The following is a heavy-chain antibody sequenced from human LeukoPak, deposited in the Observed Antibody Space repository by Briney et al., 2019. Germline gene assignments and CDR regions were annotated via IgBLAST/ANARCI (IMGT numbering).Heavy chain of an antibody. V-gene: IGHV4-31*03. J-gene: IGHJ4*02. CDR2: IYYSGST. CDR1: GGSISSGGYY. CDR3: ARAGGFFSPFGY. D-gene: IGHD3-16*01. Sequence: PSETLSLTCTVTGGSISSGGYYWSWIRQHPGKGLEWIGYIYYSGSTYYNPSLKSRVTISVDTSKNQFSLKLSSVTAADTAVYYCARAGGFFSPFGYWGQGTLVTVSS.